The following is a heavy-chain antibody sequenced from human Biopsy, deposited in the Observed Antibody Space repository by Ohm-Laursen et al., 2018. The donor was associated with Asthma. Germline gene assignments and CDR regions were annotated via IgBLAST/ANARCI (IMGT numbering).Heavy chain of an antibody. J-gene: IGHJ4*02. D-gene: IGHD6-19*01. CDR1: GGSVSSGSHY. CDR3: ARHTSGWYSVDS. V-gene: IGHV4-61*01. Sequence: SDTLSLTCTVSGGSVSSGSHYWSWIRQPPGKGLEWIGYIYYNGGTNYNPSLKSRVTISADTSKNQFSLRLRSATAADTAVYYCARHTSGWYSVDSWGQGTPVTVSS. CDR2: IYYNGGT.